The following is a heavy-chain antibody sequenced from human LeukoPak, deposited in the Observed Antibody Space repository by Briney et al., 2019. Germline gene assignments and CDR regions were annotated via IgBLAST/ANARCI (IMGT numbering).Heavy chain of an antibody. CDR2: IGGRGGST. CDR3: SRPNYYDASGYYYFDY. Sequence: GGSLRLSCAASGFPFANYAMNWVRQAPGKGLEWVSNIGGRGGSTFYADSVKGRFTISRDHSKNTVYLQMNSLRVEDTAVYYCSRPNYYDASGYYYFDYWGQGTLVTVSS. D-gene: IGHD3-22*01. V-gene: IGHV3-23*01. J-gene: IGHJ4*02. CDR1: GFPFANYA.